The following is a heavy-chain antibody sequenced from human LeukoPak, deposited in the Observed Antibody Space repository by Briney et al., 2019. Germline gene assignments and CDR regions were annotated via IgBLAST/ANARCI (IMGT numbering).Heavy chain of an antibody. CDR1: GFTFSSYE. Sequence: TGGSLRLSCAASGFTFSSYEMNWVRQAPGKGLGWVSYISSSGSTIYYADSVKGRFTISRDNAKSSLYLQMNSLRAEDTAVYYCARDPYYGDYVVWGQGTLVTVSS. CDR3: ARDPYYGDYVV. J-gene: IGHJ4*02. D-gene: IGHD4-17*01. V-gene: IGHV3-48*03. CDR2: ISSSGSTI.